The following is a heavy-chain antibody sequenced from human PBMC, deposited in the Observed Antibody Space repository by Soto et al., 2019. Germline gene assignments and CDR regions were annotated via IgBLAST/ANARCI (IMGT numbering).Heavy chain of an antibody. CDR3: APLPVDTSMIYWLAP. CDR2: IYYSGNT. Sequence: SETLSLTCTVSGGSVSSGDYYWCWIRQPPGKGLEWIGYIYYSGNTNYNPSLKSRVIISVETSKNLFSLKLPSVTAADTAVYYRAPLPVDTSMIYWLAPCGPGTLATVSS. D-gene: IGHD5-18*01. CDR1: GGSVSSGDYY. J-gene: IGHJ5*02. V-gene: IGHV4-61*08.